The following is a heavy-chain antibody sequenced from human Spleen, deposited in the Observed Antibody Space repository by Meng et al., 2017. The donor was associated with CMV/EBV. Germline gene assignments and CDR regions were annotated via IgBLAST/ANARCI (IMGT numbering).Heavy chain of an antibody. CDR2: IYYSGST. CDR3: AREVSSRRDLFGLYYFDY. D-gene: IGHD3-3*01. CDR1: GGSISSSSYY. Sequence: SETLSLTCTVSGGSISSSSYYWGWIRQPPGKGLEWIGSIYYSGSTYYNPSLKSRVTISVDTSKNQFSLKLSSVTAADTAVYYCAREVSSRRDLFGLYYFDYWAQGTLVTVSS. V-gene: IGHV4-39*07. J-gene: IGHJ4*02.